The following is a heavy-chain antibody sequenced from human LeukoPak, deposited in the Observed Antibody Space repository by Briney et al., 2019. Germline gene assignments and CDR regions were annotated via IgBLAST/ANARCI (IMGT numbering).Heavy chain of an antibody. Sequence: GGSLRLSCAASGFTFSTYAMTWVRQAPGKGLEWVSSISGSGAGKFYAAPVKGRFTTSRDNSKNSLYVQMNSLRAEDTAVYYCAKAAYGDYAGAFDIWGQGTMVIVSS. CDR3: AKAAYGDYAGAFDI. J-gene: IGHJ3*02. D-gene: IGHD4-17*01. CDR2: ISGSGAGK. CDR1: GFTFSTYA. V-gene: IGHV3-23*01.